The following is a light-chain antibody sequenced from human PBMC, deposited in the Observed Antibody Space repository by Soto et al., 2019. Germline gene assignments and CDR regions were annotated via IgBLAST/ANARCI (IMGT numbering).Light chain of an antibody. Sequence: QSVRTQPPSASGTPGQRVTISCSGSSSNIGTNTINWYQQVPGTAPKLLIYPNNQRPSGVPDRFSGSKSGTSASLAISGLQSADEADYYCAAWDDSLKGVVFGGGTKLTVL. CDR3: AAWDDSLKGVV. CDR2: PNN. CDR1: SSNIGTNT. V-gene: IGLV1-44*01. J-gene: IGLJ2*01.